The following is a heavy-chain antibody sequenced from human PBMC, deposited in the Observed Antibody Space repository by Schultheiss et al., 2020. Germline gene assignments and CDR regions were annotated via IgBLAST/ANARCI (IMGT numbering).Heavy chain of an antibody. D-gene: IGHD3-10*01. J-gene: IGHJ5*02. CDR1: GGSVSSGDYY. CDR3: ARGPSGIGWLDP. V-gene: IGHV4-31*03. Sequence: SDTLSLTCTVSGGSVSSGDYYWTWIRQHPGKGLEWIGNIYYSGSTYFNPSLKSRITISVDTSKNQFSLKLSSVTAADTAVYYCARGPSGIGWLDPWGQGTLVTVSS. CDR2: IYYSGST.